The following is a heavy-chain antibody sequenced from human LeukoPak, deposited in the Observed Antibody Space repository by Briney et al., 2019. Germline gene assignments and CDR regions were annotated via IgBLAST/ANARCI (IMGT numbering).Heavy chain of an antibody. CDR3: ATTTSGGDAFDI. J-gene: IGHJ3*02. CDR1: GDSNTHYY. Sequence: PSETLSLTCTVSGDSNTHYYWTWIRQPPRKTLEWIGYSYYSGSNKYNASLKSRVTISVDTSNNQFSLNLRSVTAADTAVYYCATTTSGGDAFDIWGQGTMVTVSS. V-gene: IGHV4-59*01. CDR2: SYYSGSN. D-gene: IGHD1-26*01.